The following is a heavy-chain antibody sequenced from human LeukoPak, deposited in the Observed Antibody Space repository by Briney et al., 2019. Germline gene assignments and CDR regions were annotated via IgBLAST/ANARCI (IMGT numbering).Heavy chain of an antibody. CDR1: GYTFTSYG. CDR3: ARDHQVGPTDY. V-gene: IGHV1-18*01. Sequence: GASVKVPCKASGYTFTSYGISWVRQAPGQGLEWMGWISAYNGNTNYGQKLQGRVTMTTDTSTSTAYMELRSLKSDDTAVYYCARDHQVGPTDYWGQGTLVTVSS. D-gene: IGHD1-26*01. J-gene: IGHJ4*02. CDR2: ISAYNGNT.